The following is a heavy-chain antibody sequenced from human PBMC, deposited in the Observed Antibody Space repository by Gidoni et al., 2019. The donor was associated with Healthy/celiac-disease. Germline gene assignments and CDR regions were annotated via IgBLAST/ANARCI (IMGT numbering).Heavy chain of an antibody. CDR2: ISMRSSYI. D-gene: IGHD6-13*01. CDR3: ARDLANLHIAAAGPSFDY. CDR1: GFTFSSHS. Sequence: EVQRVESGGGRVKPGGSLRLSCAAHGFTFSSHSRNWVRQAPGKGLELVSSISMRSSYIYYADAVKARFTISRDNDKTALYLQKNGQSAEDTAVYYCARDLANLHIAAAGPSFDYWGQGTLVTVSS. V-gene: IGHV3-21*01. J-gene: IGHJ4*02.